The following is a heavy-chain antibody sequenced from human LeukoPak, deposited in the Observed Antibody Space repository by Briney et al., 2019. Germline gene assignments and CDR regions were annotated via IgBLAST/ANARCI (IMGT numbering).Heavy chain of an antibody. CDR3: ARLDGTTGFDY. V-gene: IGHV4-34*01. D-gene: IGHD1-7*01. J-gene: IGHJ4*02. CDR1: GGSFSGYY. CDR2: INHSGST. Sequence: SVTLSLTCAVYGGSFSGYYWSWIRQPPGKGLEWIGEINHSGSTNYNPSLRSRVTISVDTSKNQFSLKLSSVTAADTAVYYCARLDGTTGFDYWGQGTLVTVSS.